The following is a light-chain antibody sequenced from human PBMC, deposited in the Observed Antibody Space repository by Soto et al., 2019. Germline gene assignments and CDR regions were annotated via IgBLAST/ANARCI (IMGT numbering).Light chain of an antibody. CDR3: QQYGKPPQT. J-gene: IGKJ1*01. V-gene: IGKV3-20*01. CDR1: QTVLSSY. Sequence: EIVLTQSPGTLSLSPGEAVTLSCRSSQTVLSSYVAWYQQKPGQPPRLLIYGASTRAPGIPDRFSGSGSGTDFTLTISRLEPEDFGVFYCQQYGKPPQTFGQGTRVEV. CDR2: GAS.